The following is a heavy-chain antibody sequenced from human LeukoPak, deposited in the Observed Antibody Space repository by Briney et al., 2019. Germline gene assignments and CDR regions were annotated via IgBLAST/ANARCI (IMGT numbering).Heavy chain of an antibody. D-gene: IGHD5-12*01. Sequence: GGSLRLSCAASGSTFSSYWMSWVRQAPGKGLEWVANIKQDGSEKYYVDSVKGRFTISRDNAKNSLYLQMNSLRAEDTAVYYCARIYSGYDTLDYWGQGTLVTVSS. CDR3: ARIYSGYDTLDY. V-gene: IGHV3-7*01. CDR2: IKQDGSEK. CDR1: GSTFSSYW. J-gene: IGHJ4*02.